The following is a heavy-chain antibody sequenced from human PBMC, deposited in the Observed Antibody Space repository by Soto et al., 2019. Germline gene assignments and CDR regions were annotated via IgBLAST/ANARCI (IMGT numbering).Heavy chain of an antibody. D-gene: IGHD2-15*01. Sequence: SGPTLVNPTQTLTLTCTFSGFSLSTSGMCVSWIRQPPGKALEWLARIDWDDDKYYSTSLKTRLTISKDTSKNQVVLTMTNMDPVDTATYYCARTPYCSGGSHDAFDIWGQGTMVTVSS. CDR1: GFSLSTSGMC. CDR3: ARTPYCSGGSHDAFDI. CDR2: IDWDDDK. J-gene: IGHJ3*02. V-gene: IGHV2-70*11.